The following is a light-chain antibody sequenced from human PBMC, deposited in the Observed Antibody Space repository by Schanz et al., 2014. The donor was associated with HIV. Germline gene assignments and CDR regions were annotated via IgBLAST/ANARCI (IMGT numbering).Light chain of an antibody. CDR2: GAS. V-gene: IGKV3-20*01. CDR3: QQYNSWPRT. CDR1: QSVSSSY. J-gene: IGKJ1*01. Sequence: EIVLTQSPGTLSLSPGERATLSCRASQSVSSSYFAWYQQKPGQAPRLLIYGASSRATGIPDRFSGSGSGTEFTLTISSLQSEDFAVYYCQQYNSWPRTFGQGTKVEIK.